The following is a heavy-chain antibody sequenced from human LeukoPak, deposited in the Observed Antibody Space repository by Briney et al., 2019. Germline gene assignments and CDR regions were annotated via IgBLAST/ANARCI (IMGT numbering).Heavy chain of an antibody. CDR2: IIPIFGTA. V-gene: IGHV1-69*13. CDR1: GGTFSSYA. J-gene: IGHJ4*02. CDR3: ARDQLERRVPFSY. D-gene: IGHD1-1*01. Sequence: EASVKVSCKASGGTFSSYAISWVRQAPGQGLEWMGGIIPIFGTANYAQKFQGRVTITADESTSTAYMELSSLRSEDTAVYYCARDQLERRVPFSYWGQGTLVTVSS.